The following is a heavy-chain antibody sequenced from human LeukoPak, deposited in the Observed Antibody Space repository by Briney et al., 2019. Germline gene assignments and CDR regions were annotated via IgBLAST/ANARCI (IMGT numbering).Heavy chain of an antibody. CDR1: GYTFTSYD. J-gene: IGHJ3*02. CDR3: ARGGGYYDILTGYPDAFDI. D-gene: IGHD3-9*01. Sequence: ASVKVSCKASGYTFTSYDINWVRQATGQGLEWMGWINPNSGNTGYAQKFQGRVAMTRNTSISTAYMELSSLRSEDTAVYYCARGGGYYDILTGYPDAFDIWGQGTMVTVSS. CDR2: INPNSGNT. V-gene: IGHV1-8*01.